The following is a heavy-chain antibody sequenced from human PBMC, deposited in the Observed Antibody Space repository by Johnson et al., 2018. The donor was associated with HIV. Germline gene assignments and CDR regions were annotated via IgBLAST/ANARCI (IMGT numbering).Heavy chain of an antibody. D-gene: IGHD3/OR15-3a*01. Sequence: QVQLVESGGGVVQPGRSLRLSCAASGFTFSSYAMHWVRQAPGKGLEWVAVISYDGSNKYYADSVQGRFTISRDNSKNTLYLQMNSLRAEDTAVYYCAVGLNTDAFDIWGQGTMVTVSS. CDR3: AVGLNTDAFDI. CDR1: GFTFSSYA. J-gene: IGHJ3*02. V-gene: IGHV3-30-3*01. CDR2: ISYDGSNK.